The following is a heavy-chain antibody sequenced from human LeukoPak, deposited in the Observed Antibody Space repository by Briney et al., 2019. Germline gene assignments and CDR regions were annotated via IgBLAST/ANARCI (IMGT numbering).Heavy chain of an antibody. D-gene: IGHD3-3*01. CDR2: ISSSSSYI. V-gene: IGHV3-21*01. Sequence: GGSLRLSCAASGFTFSSYSMNWVRQAPGKGLEWVSSISSSSSYIYYADSVKGRFTISRDNAKNSLYLQMNSLRAEDTAVYYCARDPLRFLEWLSPFDYWGQGTLVTVSS. CDR1: GFTFSSYS. J-gene: IGHJ4*02. CDR3: ARDPLRFLEWLSPFDY.